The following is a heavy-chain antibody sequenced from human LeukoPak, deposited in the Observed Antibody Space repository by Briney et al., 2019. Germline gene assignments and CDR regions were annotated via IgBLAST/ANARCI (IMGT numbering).Heavy chain of an antibody. CDR1: GGTFSSYA. Sequence: SVKVSCKASGGTFSSYAISWVRQAPGQGLEWMGGIIPIFGTANYAQKFQGRVTITADESTSTAYMELSSLRSEYTAVYYCAGSNLGYCSSTSCYSGNYWGQGTLVTVSS. J-gene: IGHJ4*02. CDR3: AGSNLGYCSSTSCYSGNY. D-gene: IGHD2-2*02. CDR2: IIPIFGTA. V-gene: IGHV1-69*13.